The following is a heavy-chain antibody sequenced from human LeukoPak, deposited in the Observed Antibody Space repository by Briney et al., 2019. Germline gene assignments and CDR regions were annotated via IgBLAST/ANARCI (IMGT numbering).Heavy chain of an antibody. CDR2: ISSGSSII. Sequence: GGSLRLSCAASGFTFSTSTMNWVRQAPGKGLEWVSYISSGSSIIYYADSVKGRFTISRDNAKNSLYLQMSSLRDEDTAVYYCAREPFDYWGQGTLVTVSS. J-gene: IGHJ4*02. CDR3: AREPFDY. V-gene: IGHV3-48*02. CDR1: GFTFSTST.